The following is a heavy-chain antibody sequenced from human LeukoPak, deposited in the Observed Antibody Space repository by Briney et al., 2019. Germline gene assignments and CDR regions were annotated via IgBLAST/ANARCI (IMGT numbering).Heavy chain of an antibody. CDR2: IHSSGST. CDR1: GGSISSNY. J-gene: IGHJ5*02. CDR3: ARGSSSSPNWFDP. Sequence: SETLSLTCTVSGGSISSNYWSWIRQSAVKGLEWIGRIHSSGSTNYNPSLKSRVTMPVDTSKNQFSLRLSSVTAADTAVYFCARGSSSSPNWFDPWGRGTQVTVSS. V-gene: IGHV4-4*07. D-gene: IGHD6-13*01.